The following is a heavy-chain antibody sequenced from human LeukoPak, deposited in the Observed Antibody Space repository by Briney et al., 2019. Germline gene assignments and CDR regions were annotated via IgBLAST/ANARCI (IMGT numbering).Heavy chain of an antibody. J-gene: IGHJ6*04. CDR3: ARDRLAQQLVGYYYYYGMDV. V-gene: IGHV4-61*01. CDR2: IYYSGST. D-gene: IGHD6-13*01. Sequence: PSETLSLTCTVSGGSVSSGSYYWSWIRQPPGKGLERIGYIYYSGSTNYNPSLKSRVTISVDTSKNQFSLKLSSVTAADTAVYYCARDRLAQQLVGYYYYYGMDVWGKGTTVTVSS. CDR1: GGSVSSGSYY.